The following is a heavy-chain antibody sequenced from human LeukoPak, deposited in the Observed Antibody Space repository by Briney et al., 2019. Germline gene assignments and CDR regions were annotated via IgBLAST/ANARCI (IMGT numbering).Heavy chain of an antibody. CDR1: GLTVSKNY. CDR3: ARGYCSGGSCYSAPYYFDY. V-gene: IGHV3-7*01. J-gene: IGHJ4*02. D-gene: IGHD2-15*01. Sequence: PGGSLRLSCAASGLTVSKNYMTWVRQAPGKGLEWLANIKQDGSEKYYADSVKGRFTISRDNAKNSLYLQMNSPRAEDTAVYYCARGYCSGGSCYSAPYYFDYWGQGTLVTVSS. CDR2: IKQDGSEK.